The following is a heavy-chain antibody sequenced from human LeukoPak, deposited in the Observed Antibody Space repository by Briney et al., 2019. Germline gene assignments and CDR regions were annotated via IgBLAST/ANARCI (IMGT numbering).Heavy chain of an antibody. CDR3: ARLVNTMVRGVTKYYFDY. CDR1: GYSISSGYY. Sequence: SETLSLTCTVSGYSISSGYYWGWIRQPPGKGLEWIGSIYHSGSTYYNPSLKSRVTISVDTSKNQFSLKLSSVTAADTAVYYCARLVNTMVRGVTKYYFDYWGQGTLVTVSS. V-gene: IGHV4-38-2*02. J-gene: IGHJ4*02. D-gene: IGHD3-10*01. CDR2: IYHSGST.